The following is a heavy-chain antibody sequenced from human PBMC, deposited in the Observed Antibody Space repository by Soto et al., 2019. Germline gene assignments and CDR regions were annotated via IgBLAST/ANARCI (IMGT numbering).Heavy chain of an antibody. J-gene: IGHJ3*02. CDR2: IWYDGSNK. CDR3: ARDDDILTGFDAFDI. CDR1: GFTFSSYG. D-gene: IGHD3-9*01. Sequence: QVQLVESGGGVVQPGRSLRLSCAASGFTFSSYGMHWVRQAPGKGLEWVAVIWYDGSNKYYADSVKGRFTISRDNSKNTLYLQMNSLRAEDTAVYYCARDDDILTGFDAFDIWGQGTMVTVSS. V-gene: IGHV3-33*01.